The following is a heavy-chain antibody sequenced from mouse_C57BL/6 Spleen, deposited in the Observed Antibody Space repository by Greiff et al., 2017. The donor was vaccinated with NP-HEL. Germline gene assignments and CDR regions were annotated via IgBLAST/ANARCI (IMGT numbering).Heavy chain of an antibody. J-gene: IGHJ3*01. D-gene: IGHD1-1*01. Sequence: EVQLQHSGPELVKPGASVKIPCKASGYTFTDYNMDWVKQSHGKSLEWIGDINPNNGGTIYNQKFKGKATLTVDKSSSTAYMELRSLTSEDTAVYYCARDYGSSPFAYWGQGTLVTVSA. CDR3: ARDYGSSPFAY. CDR1: GYTFTDYN. CDR2: INPNNGGT. V-gene: IGHV1-18*01.